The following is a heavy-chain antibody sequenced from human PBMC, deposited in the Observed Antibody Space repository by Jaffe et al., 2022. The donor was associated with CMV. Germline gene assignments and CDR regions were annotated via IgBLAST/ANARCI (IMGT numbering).Heavy chain of an antibody. CDR1: GYTFINHY. V-gene: IGHV1-46*01. J-gene: IGHJ5*02. CDR2: INCNGGST. Sequence: QVQLVQSGAEVKKPGASVKVSCKASGYTFINHYMHWVRQVPGQGLEWMGIINCNGGSTTYAQKFQGRVTMTRDTSTSTVYMELSSLRSEDTAIYYCARSYDSSGYNYSWFDPWGQGTLVTVSS. D-gene: IGHD3-22*01. CDR3: ARSYDSSGYNYSWFDP.